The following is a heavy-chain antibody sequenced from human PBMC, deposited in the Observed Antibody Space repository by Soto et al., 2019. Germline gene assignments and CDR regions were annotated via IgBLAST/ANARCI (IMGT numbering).Heavy chain of an antibody. CDR2: IYYSGST. J-gene: IGHJ1*01. V-gene: IGHV4-59*01. Sequence: QVQLQESGPGLVKPSETLSLTCTVSGGSISSYYWSWIRQPPGKGLEWIGYIYYSGSTNYNPSLKSRVTISVDTSKNQFSLKLSSVTAADTAVYYCATPGWYSSGWYRGYFQHWGQGTLVTVSS. CDR3: ATPGWYSSGWYRGYFQH. CDR1: GGSISSYY. D-gene: IGHD6-19*01.